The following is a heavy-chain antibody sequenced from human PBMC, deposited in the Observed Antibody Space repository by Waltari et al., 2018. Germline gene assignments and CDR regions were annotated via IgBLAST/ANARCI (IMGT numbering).Heavy chain of an antibody. V-gene: IGHV3-30*03. D-gene: IGHD3-3*01. CDR2: ISFDGKNK. Sequence: QVQLVESGGGVVQPGRSLRLSCAVSGFNLSNYGMHWVRQAPGKGLEWVALISFDGKNKHYADSVKGRFTVSRDTSKNTLFVEMKSLRAEDTAVYYCAAKVFRRSGFDCWGQGILVTVSS. CDR1: GFNLSNYG. J-gene: IGHJ4*02. CDR3: AAKVFRRSGFDC.